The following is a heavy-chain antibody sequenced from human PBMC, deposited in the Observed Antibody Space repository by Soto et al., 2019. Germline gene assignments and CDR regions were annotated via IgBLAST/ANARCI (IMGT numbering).Heavy chain of an antibody. CDR2: IYLGGSA. CDR3: TRGKWFPRGYGMDV. CDR1: GDSVTSDY. V-gene: IGHV4-59*02. D-gene: IGHD3-22*01. J-gene: IGHJ6*02. Sequence: QVQLQESGPGLVKPSETLSLTCTVSGDSVTSDYWSWIRQPPGKRLEYLGFIYLGGSANYNPSLESRVTISPDKSKNQLSLRLTSVTAADTAVYYCTRGKWFPRGYGMDVWGRGTTGTVS.